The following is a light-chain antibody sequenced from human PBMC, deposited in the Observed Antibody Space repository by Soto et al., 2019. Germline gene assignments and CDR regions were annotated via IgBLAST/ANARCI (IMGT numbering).Light chain of an antibody. V-gene: IGKV1-39*01. CDR1: QSISSY. J-gene: IGKJ3*01. Sequence: DIQMTQSPSSLSASVGDRVTITCRASQSISSYLNWYQQKPGKAPKLLIYAASSLKSDVTSRFIGSGAATNFIITISSLQPEDFATYYCQQRYSTLTFTFGPGTKVDIK. CDR2: AAS. CDR3: QQRYSTLTFT.